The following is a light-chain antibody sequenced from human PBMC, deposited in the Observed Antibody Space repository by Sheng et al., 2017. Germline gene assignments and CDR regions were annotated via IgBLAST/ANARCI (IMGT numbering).Light chain of an antibody. CDR1: QTISGNF. CDR3: QEKT. CDR2: GAS. V-gene: IGKV3-20*01. J-gene: IGKJ2*01. Sequence: DIVLTQFPGTLSLSPGERATLSCRASQTISGNFLAWYQQKPGQAPRLLMYGASRRATVFPDRFSGSGSGTDFTLTISRLEPEDSAVYYCQEKTFGQGTKVEI.